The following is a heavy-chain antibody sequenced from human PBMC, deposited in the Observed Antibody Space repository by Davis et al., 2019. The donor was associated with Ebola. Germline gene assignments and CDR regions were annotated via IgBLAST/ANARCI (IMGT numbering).Heavy chain of an antibody. CDR3: ASGTTVTTGFDN. D-gene: IGHD4-17*01. V-gene: IGHV1-2*02. J-gene: IGHJ4*02. Sequence: KFQGRVTMTRDTSISTAYMELSSLRSDDTAVYYCASGTTVTTGFDNWGQGTLVTVSS.